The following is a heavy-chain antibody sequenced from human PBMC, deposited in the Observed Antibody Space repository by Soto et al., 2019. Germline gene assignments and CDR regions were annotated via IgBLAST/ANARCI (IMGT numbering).Heavy chain of an antibody. Sequence: QVQLVQSGAEVKKPGASVKVSCKASGYTFPSYGISWVRQAPGQGLECMGWISAYNGNTNYAEKLQGRVTMTTDTSTSTAYMELRSLRSDDTAVYYCARADYGDYYDAFDIWGQGTMVTVSS. CDR1: GYTFPSYG. J-gene: IGHJ3*02. CDR2: ISAYNGNT. CDR3: ARADYGDYYDAFDI. D-gene: IGHD4-17*01. V-gene: IGHV1-18*01.